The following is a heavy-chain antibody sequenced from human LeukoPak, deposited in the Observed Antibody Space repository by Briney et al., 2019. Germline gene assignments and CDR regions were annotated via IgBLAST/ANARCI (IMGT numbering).Heavy chain of an antibody. CDR1: GYTFTSYD. CDR3: AREQRFLEWYPYYYYMDV. CDR2: MNPNSGNT. D-gene: IGHD3-3*01. V-gene: IGHV1-8*01. Sequence: ASVKVSCKAFGYTFTSYDINWVRQATGQGLEWMGWMNPNSGNTGYAQKFQGRVTMTRNTSISTAYMELSSLRSEDTAVYYCAREQRFLEWYPYYYYMDVWGKGTTVTVSS. J-gene: IGHJ6*03.